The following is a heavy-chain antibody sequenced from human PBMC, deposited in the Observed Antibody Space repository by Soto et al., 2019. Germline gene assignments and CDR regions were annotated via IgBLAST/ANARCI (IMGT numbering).Heavy chain of an antibody. Sequence: SGPTLVNPTQTLTLTCTFSGFSLSTSGMCVSWIRQPPGKALEWLALIDWDDDKYYSTSLKTRLTISKDTSKNQVVLTMTNMDPVDTATYYCERIRSDGYASSGYFDYWGQGTLVTVSS. CDR2: IDWDDDK. J-gene: IGHJ4*02. CDR1: GFSLSTSGMC. CDR3: ERIRSDGYASSGYFDY. V-gene: IGHV2-70*01. D-gene: IGHD3-22*01.